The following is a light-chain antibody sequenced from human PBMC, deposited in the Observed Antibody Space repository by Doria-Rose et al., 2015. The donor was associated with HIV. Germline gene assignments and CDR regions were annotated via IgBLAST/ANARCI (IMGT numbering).Light chain of an antibody. V-gene: IGKV1-39*01. CDR1: QTVSTY. J-gene: IGKJ1*01. Sequence: DIQMTQSPSSLSASIGDRVTITCRASQTVSTYLNWFQQEPGKAPKLLIYAASRLQSGVPSRFSGSGSGTDFTLTIRGLQTGDFATYDCQQTYSSPKWTGGQGTKVEMK. CDR3: QQTYSSPKWT. CDR2: AAS.